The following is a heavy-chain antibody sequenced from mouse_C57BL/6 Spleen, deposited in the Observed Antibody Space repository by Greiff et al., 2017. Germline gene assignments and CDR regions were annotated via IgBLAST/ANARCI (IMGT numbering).Heavy chain of an antibody. CDR3: ARWWLLRSY. V-gene: IGHV1-59*01. CDR2: IDPSDSYT. J-gene: IGHJ2*01. CDR1: GYTFTSYW. Sequence: QVHVKQPGAELVRPGTSVKLSCKASGYTFTSYWMHWVKQRPGQGLEWIGVIDPSDSYTNYNQKFKGKATLTVDTSSSTAYMQLSSLTSEDSAVYYCARWWLLRSYWGQGTTLTVSS. D-gene: IGHD2-3*01.